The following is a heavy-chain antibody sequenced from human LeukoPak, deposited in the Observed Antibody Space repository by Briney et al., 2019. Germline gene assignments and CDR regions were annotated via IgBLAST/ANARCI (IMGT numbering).Heavy chain of an antibody. Sequence: PGGSLRLSCAASGFTFSSYGMHWVRQAPGKGLERVAVIWYDGSNKYYADSVKGRFTISRDNSKNTLYVQVNSLGTEDTAAYYCAKGSYYDSSGSFYFDYWGQGTLVTVSS. CDR1: GFTFSSYG. J-gene: IGHJ4*02. V-gene: IGHV3-33*06. D-gene: IGHD3-22*01. CDR3: AKGSYYDSSGSFYFDY. CDR2: IWYDGSNK.